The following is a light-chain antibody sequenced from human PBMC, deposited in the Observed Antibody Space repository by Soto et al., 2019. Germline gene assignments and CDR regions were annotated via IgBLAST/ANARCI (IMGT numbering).Light chain of an antibody. J-gene: IGKJ1*01. Sequence: IPMTQSPFPLFAAVGGRGPITFQASQNINNYLNWYQQKTGKAPKLLIYDASSLDSGVPSRFSGSGSGTEFTLTISSLQTDDFATYYCQQYNSYSGTFGQGTKVDIK. V-gene: IGKV1-5*01. CDR1: QNINNY. CDR2: DAS. CDR3: QQYNSYSGT.